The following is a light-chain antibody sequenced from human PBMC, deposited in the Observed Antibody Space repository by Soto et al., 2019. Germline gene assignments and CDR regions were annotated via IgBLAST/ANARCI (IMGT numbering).Light chain of an antibody. CDR2: EVS. CDR3: CSYTNRATYV. J-gene: IGLJ1*01. CDR1: SSDVGRYNY. Sequence: QSVLAQPASVSGSPGQSITMSCTGTSSDVGRYNYVSWYQQHPGKAPKLMIHEVSYRPSGVSSRFSGSKSGNTASLTISGLQAEDEAEYHCCSYTNRATYVFGTGTKVTVL. V-gene: IGLV2-14*01.